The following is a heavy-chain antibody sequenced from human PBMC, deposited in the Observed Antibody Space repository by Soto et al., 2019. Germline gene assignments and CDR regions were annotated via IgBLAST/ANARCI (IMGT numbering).Heavy chain of an antibody. CDR2: ISYDGSNK. V-gene: IGHV3-30*18. D-gene: IGHD1-26*01. J-gene: IGHJ5*01. Sequence: PGGSLRLSCAASGFTFSSYGMHWVRQAPGKGLEWVAVISYDGSNKYYADSVKGRFTISRDNSKNTLYLQMNSLRAEDTAVYYCAKLGAAPGWFDSWGQGTLVTVSS. CDR3: AKLGAAPGWFDS. CDR1: GFTFSSYG.